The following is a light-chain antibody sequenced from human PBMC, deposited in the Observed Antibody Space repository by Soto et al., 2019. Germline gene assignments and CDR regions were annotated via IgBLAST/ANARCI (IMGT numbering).Light chain of an antibody. CDR2: DAS. J-gene: IGKJ3*01. V-gene: IGKV1-33*01. Sequence: DIQMTQSPSSLSASVGDRVTITCQASQDISNYLNWYQHKPGKAPKLLIYDASNLETGVPSRFSGSGSGADFTFTISSLQPEDIATYYCQEYDNLPPFTFGAGTKVDIK. CDR3: QEYDNLPPFT. CDR1: QDISNY.